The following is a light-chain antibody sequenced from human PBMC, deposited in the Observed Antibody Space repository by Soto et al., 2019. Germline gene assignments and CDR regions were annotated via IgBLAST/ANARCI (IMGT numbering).Light chain of an antibody. Sequence: EIVLRRSPGTLSLSPGERATLSCRASQSVGRRYLAWYQQKPGQAPRLLISGASSRDTGIPDRFSGSGSGTDFTLTITRLEPEDFALYYCQQYGGSPITFGLGTRLEI. CDR3: QQYGGSPIT. J-gene: IGKJ5*01. CDR2: GAS. CDR1: QSVGRRY. V-gene: IGKV3-20*01.